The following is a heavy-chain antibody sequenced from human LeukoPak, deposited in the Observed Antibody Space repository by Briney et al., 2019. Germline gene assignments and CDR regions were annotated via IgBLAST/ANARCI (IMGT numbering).Heavy chain of an antibody. CDR1: GGSISSYY. D-gene: IGHD6-19*01. CDR2: IYTSGST. J-gene: IGHJ4*02. CDR3: ARRLTRGIAVAGPHYYFDY. V-gene: IGHV4-4*07. Sequence: SETLSLTCTVSGGSISSYYWSWIRQPAGKGLEWIGRIYTSGSTNYNPSLKSRVTMSVDTSKNQFSLKLSSVTAADTAVYYCARRLTRGIAVAGPHYYFDYWGQGTLVTVSS.